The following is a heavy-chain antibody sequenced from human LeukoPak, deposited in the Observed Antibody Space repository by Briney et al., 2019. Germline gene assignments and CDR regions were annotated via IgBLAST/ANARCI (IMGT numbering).Heavy chain of an antibody. CDR3: ARGLVDTAMVVPNYYYMDV. V-gene: IGHV4-59*12. J-gene: IGHJ6*03. CDR1: GGSFSGYY. D-gene: IGHD5-18*01. Sequence: SETLSLTCAVYGGSFSGYYWSWIRQPPGKGLEWIGYIYYSGSTNYNPSLKSRVTISVDTSKNQFSLKLSSVTAADTAVYYCARGLVDTAMVVPNYYYMDVWGKGTTVTVSS. CDR2: IYYSGST.